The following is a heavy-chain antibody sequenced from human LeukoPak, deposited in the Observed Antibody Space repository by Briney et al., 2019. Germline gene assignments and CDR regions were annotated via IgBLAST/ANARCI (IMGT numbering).Heavy chain of an antibody. CDR2: IYHSGNT. V-gene: IGHV4-4*02. Sequence: SETLSLTCDVSGGSINNYNWWSWVRQPPGKGLEWIGEIYHSGNTHYNPSLKSRVTISVDKPKNQFSLRLSSVTAAGTAVYYCARDWAHAFDIWGQGTMVTVSS. CDR1: GGSINNYNW. J-gene: IGHJ3*02. D-gene: IGHD3-16*01. CDR3: ARDWAHAFDI.